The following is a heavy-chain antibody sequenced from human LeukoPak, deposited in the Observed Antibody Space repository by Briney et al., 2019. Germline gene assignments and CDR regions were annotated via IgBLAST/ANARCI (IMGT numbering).Heavy chain of an antibody. V-gene: IGHV4-59*01. CDR1: GGSISSYY. D-gene: IGHD2-2*02. CDR3: ARRAKYCSSTSCNRAFDI. J-gene: IGHJ3*02. CDR2: IYYSGST. Sequence: KPSETLSLTCTVSGGSISSYYWSWIRQPPGKGLEWIGYIYYSGSTNYNPSLKSRVTISVDTSKNQFSLRLISVTAADTAVYYCARRAKYCSSTSCNRAFDIWGQGTMVTVSS.